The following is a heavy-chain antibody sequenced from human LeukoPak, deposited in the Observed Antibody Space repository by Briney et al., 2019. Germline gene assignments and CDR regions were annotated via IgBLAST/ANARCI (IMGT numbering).Heavy chain of an antibody. V-gene: IGHV4-30-2*01. CDR1: GGSISSSGYS. J-gene: IGHJ4*02. CDR2: IYHSGTT. CDR3: AREGDSGSYLY. Sequence: PSQTLSLTCAVSGGSISSSGYSWNWIRQPPGKGLEWIGDIYHSGTTDYNPSLKSRVTISVDRLKNQLSLKLSSVTAADTAVYYCAREGDSGSYLYWGQGTLVTVSS. D-gene: IGHD1-26*01.